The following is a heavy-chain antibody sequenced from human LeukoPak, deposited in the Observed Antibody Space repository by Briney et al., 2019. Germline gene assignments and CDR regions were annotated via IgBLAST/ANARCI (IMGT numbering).Heavy chain of an antibody. V-gene: IGHV3-30*18. D-gene: IGHD3-22*01. CDR1: GFPLSSHG. J-gene: IGHJ4*02. CDR2: ISYDGSNK. CDR3: AKVDAAYYDSSGYIFDY. Sequence: GRPLRLSCAASGFPLSSHGQQWVLPAPEKAVERGAVISYDGSNKDYADSVKGRFTISRDNSKNTLYLQMNSLRAEDTAVYYCAKVDAAYYDSSGYIFDYWGQGTLVTVSS.